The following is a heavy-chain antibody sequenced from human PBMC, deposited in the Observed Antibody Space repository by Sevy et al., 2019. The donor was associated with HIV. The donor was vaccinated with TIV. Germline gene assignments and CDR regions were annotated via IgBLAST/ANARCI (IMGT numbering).Heavy chain of an antibody. Sequence: GGSLRLSCAVSGFTFRGYSMHWVRQAPGQGLEWVSYIRNTHNTLRYADSVKGRFTISRDNAKNSLYLQMNSLRDEDTAIYYCARDYGWKYFDFWGQGTLVTVSS. CDR1: GFTFRGYS. D-gene: IGHD6-19*01. CDR3: ARDYGWKYFDF. CDR2: IRNTHNTL. J-gene: IGHJ4*02. V-gene: IGHV3-48*02.